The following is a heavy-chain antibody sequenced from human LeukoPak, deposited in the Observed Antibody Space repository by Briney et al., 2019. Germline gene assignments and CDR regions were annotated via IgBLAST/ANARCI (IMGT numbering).Heavy chain of an antibody. Sequence: GGSLRLSCAASGFTFSSYAMHWVRQAPGKGLEYVSAISSNGGSTYYANYVQGRFPISRDNSKNTLYLQMGSLRAEDMAVYYCARDVRGYSYGSYYYYYYYMDVWGKGTTVTVSS. CDR3: ARDVRGYSYGSYYYYYYYMDV. D-gene: IGHD5-18*01. CDR1: GFTFSSYA. CDR2: ISSNGGST. V-gene: IGHV3-64*01. J-gene: IGHJ6*03.